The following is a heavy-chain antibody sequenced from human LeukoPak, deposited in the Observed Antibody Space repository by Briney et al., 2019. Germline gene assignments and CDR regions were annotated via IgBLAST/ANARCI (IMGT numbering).Heavy chain of an antibody. J-gene: IGHJ4*02. CDR3: AGPGEDNFDY. CDR2: INHSGST. V-gene: IGHV4-34*01. Sequence: SETLSLTCAVYGGSFSGYCWSWIRQPPGKGLEWIGEINHSGSTNYNPSLKSRVTISVDTSKNQFSLKLSSVTAADTAVYYCAGPGEDNFDYWGQGTLVTVSS. CDR1: GGSFSGYC.